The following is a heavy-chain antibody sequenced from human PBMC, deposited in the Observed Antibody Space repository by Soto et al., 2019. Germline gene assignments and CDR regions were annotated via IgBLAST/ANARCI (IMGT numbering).Heavy chain of an antibody. CDR3: GRHSQWLASNWFDP. Sequence: QLQLQESGPGLVKPSETLSLSCTVSGGSISSSSYYWGWIRQPPGKGLEWIGSADYSGNNYYNPSLKSRVTISADTSKNQFSMQVSSVTAADTAVYYCGRHSQWLASNWFDPWGQGTLVPVSS. J-gene: IGHJ5*02. CDR1: GGSISSSSYY. V-gene: IGHV4-39*01. CDR2: ADYSGNN. D-gene: IGHD6-19*01.